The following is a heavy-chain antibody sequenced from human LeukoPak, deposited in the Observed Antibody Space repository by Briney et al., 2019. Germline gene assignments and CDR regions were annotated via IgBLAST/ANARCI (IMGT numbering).Heavy chain of an antibody. CDR2: INPTSGDT. Sequence: ASVKVSCKASGYTFTDYYMHWVRQAPGQGLEWVGWINPTSGDTNYAQKFQGRVTMTRDTSISTAYMELSRLRSDDTAVYYCARDVPTSGYLSLWGQGTLVTVSS. D-gene: IGHD6-13*01. V-gene: IGHV1-2*02. CDR3: ARDVPTSGYLSL. CDR1: GYTFTDYY. J-gene: IGHJ4*02.